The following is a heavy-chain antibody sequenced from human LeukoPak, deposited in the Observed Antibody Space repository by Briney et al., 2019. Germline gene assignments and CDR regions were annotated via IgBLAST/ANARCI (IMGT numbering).Heavy chain of an antibody. CDR3: STERAVAGIFNY. J-gene: IGHJ4*02. V-gene: IGHV4-59*12. D-gene: IGHD6-19*01. Sequence: SETLSLTCTVSGGSISSYYWSWIRQPPGKGLEWIGYIYYSGSTNYNPSLKSRVTISVDTSKNQFSLKLSSVTAADTAVYYCSTERAVAGIFNYWGQGTLVTVSS. CDR1: GGSISSYY. CDR2: IYYSGST.